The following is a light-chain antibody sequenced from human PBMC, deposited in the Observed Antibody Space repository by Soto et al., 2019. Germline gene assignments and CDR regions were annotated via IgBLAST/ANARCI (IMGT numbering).Light chain of an antibody. Sequence: EIVLTQSPGTLSLSPGERATLSCRASQSVGSSYLAWHQQKPGQAPRLVIYGASSRATGIPDRFSGSGSGTDFTLIISRLEPEDFAVYYCQQYGSSPITFGQGTRLENK. J-gene: IGKJ5*01. CDR1: QSVGSSY. V-gene: IGKV3-20*01. CDR3: QQYGSSPIT. CDR2: GAS.